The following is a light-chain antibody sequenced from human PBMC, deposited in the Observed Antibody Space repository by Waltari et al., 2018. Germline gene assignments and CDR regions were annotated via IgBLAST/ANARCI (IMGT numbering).Light chain of an antibody. CDR1: SSDVGRYRF. Sequence: QSALTQPASVSGSPGQSITISCTGTSSDVGRYRFVSWYQQHPGNAPNLMIYEATKRPSGVSDRFSGSKSGNTASLTISGLQAEDEADYYCCSYAGSNTWVFGGGTKVTVL. CDR2: EAT. J-gene: IGLJ3*02. V-gene: IGLV2-23*01. CDR3: CSYAGSNTWV.